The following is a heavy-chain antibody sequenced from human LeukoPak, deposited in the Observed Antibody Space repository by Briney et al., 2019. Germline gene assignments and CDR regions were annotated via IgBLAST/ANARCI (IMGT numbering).Heavy chain of an antibody. CDR3: ARDTVPRTIMTTVTTTYYYGMDV. J-gene: IGHJ6*02. CDR1: GYTFTSYA. V-gene: IGHV1-3*01. CDR2: INAGNGNT. D-gene: IGHD4-11*01. Sequence: ASVTVSCTASGYTFTSYAMHWVRQAPGQRLEWMGWINAGNGNTKYSQKFQGRVTITRDTSASTAYMELSSLRSEDTAVYYCARDTVPRTIMTTVTTTYYYGMDVWGQGTTVTVSS.